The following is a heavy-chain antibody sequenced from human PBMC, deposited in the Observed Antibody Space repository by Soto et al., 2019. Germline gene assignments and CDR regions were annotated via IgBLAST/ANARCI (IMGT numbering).Heavy chain of an antibody. V-gene: IGHV3-48*01. Sequence: EVQLVESGGGLVQPGGSLRLSCAASGFTFSSYSMNWVRQAPGKGLEWVSYISSSSSTIYYADSVKGRFTISRDNAKNSLYLQMNSLRAEDTAVYYCARDSRGWFTDFQHWGQGTLVTVSS. D-gene: IGHD6-19*01. CDR2: ISSSSSTI. CDR1: GFTFSSYS. CDR3: ARDSRGWFTDFQH. J-gene: IGHJ1*01.